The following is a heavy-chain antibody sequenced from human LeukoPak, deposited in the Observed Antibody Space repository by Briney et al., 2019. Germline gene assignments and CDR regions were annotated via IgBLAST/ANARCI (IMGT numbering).Heavy chain of an antibody. D-gene: IGHD2-2*01. CDR2: INAGNGNT. V-gene: IGHV1-3*01. J-gene: IGHJ6*02. CDR1: GYTFTSYA. Sequence: GASVKGSCKASGYTFTSYAMHWVRQAPGQRLEWMGWINAGNGNTKYSQKFQGRVTITRDTSASTAYMELSSLRSEDTAVYYCARNLQRRSTRPPRYYYYGMDVWGQGTTVTVSS. CDR3: ARNLQRRSTRPPRYYYYGMDV.